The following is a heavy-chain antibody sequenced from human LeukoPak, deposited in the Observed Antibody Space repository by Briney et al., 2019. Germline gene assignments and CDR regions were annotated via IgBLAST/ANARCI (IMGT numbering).Heavy chain of an antibody. D-gene: IGHD3-10*01. V-gene: IGHV4-59*01. CDR1: GGSISSYY. CDR3: ARYPGLEGAGSKGAFDY. Sequence: SETLSLTCTVSGGSISSYYWSWIRQPPGKGLEWIGYIYYSGSTNYNPSLKSRVTISVDMSKNQFSLKLRSVTAADTAVSYCARYPGLEGAGSKGAFDYWGQGTLVTVSS. J-gene: IGHJ4*02. CDR2: IYYSGST.